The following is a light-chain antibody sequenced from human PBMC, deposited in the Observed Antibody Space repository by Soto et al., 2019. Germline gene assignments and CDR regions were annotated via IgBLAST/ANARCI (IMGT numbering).Light chain of an antibody. CDR1: HRVSSY. CDR3: QEYNNWPRT. J-gene: IGKJ4*01. V-gene: IGKV3-15*01. CDR2: GTS. Sequence: EIVMTQSPATLSVSPGERATLSCRASHRVSSYLAWYQQKPGQAPRLLIYGTSTRATGVPARFSGSGSGTEFTLTISSLQSEDFAVYYCQEYNNWPRTFGAGTKVEIK.